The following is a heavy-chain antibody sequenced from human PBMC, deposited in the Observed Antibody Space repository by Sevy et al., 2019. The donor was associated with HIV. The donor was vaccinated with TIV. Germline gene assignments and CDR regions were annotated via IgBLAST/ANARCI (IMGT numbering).Heavy chain of an antibody. CDR3: AKGGGGHYDPDEIAYYFYYYNMDV. J-gene: IGHJ6*03. V-gene: IGHV3-23*01. Sequence: GGSLRLSCAVSGFSFDSYGMTWVRQAPGKGLEWVSAISGSGTRTYYADSVKGRFIISRDNSKNTLDLQMNSLRAEDTGMYFFAKGGGGHYDPDEIAYYFYYYNMDVWGKGTTVTVSS. D-gene: IGHD3-22*01. CDR2: ISGSGTRT. CDR1: GFSFDSYG.